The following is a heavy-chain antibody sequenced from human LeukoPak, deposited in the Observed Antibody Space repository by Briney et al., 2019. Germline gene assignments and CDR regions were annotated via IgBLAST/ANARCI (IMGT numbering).Heavy chain of an antibody. CDR1: GGSISSYY. CDR2: IYYSGST. J-gene: IGHJ4*01. D-gene: IGHD3-9*01. Sequence: PSETLSVTCTVSGGSISSYYWSWIRQPPGKGLEWIGYIYYSGSTNYNPSLKSRVTISVDTSKNQFSLKLSSVTAADTAVYYCARGQALYYDILTGYPLFDYWGQGTLVTVSS. V-gene: IGHV4-59*01. CDR3: ARGQALYYDILTGYPLFDY.